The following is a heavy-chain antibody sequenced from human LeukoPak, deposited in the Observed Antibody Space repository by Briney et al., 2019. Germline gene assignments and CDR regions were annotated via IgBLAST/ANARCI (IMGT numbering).Heavy chain of an antibody. J-gene: IGHJ3*02. CDR2: IYYSGST. CDR1: GGSISSYY. V-gene: IGHV4-39*01. D-gene: IGHD6-13*01. CDR3: ARSKQQLVLGDAFDI. Sequence: SETLSLTCTVSGGSISSYYWSWIRQPPGKGLEWIGSIYYSGSTYYNPSLKSRVTISVDTSKNQFSLKLSSVTAADTAVYYCARSKQQLVLGDAFDIWGQGTMVTVSS.